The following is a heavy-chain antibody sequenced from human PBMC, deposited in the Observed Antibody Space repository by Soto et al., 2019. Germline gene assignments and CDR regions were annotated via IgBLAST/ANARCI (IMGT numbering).Heavy chain of an antibody. Sequence: GGSLRLSCAASGFTFSSYSMNWVRQAPGKGLEWVSSISSSSSYIYYADSVKGRFTISRDNAKNSLYLQMNSLRAEDTAVYYCARAGCSSTSCYPPVYYYYYGMDVWGQGTTVTVSS. V-gene: IGHV3-21*01. J-gene: IGHJ6*02. CDR2: ISSSSSYI. CDR3: ARAGCSSTSCYPPVYYYYYGMDV. D-gene: IGHD2-2*01. CDR1: GFTFSSYS.